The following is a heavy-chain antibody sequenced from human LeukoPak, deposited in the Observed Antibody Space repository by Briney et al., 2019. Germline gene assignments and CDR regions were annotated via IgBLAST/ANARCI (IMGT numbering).Heavy chain of an antibody. CDR2: ISYDGSNK. V-gene: IGHV3-30*04. CDR1: GFTFSSYA. D-gene: IGHD3-22*01. CDR3: AREVSVVTMIVVVTGGYFDY. J-gene: IGHJ4*02. Sequence: GGSLRLSCAASGFTFSSYAMHWVRQAPGKGLEWVAVISYDGSNKYYADSVKGRFTISRDNSKNTLYLQMNSLRAEDTAVYYCAREVSVVTMIVVVTGGYFDYWGQGTLVTVSS.